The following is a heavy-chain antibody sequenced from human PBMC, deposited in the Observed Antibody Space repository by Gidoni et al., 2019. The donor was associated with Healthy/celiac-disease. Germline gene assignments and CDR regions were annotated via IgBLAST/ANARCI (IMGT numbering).Heavy chain of an antibody. CDR3: ARGGRVPALDY. CDR2: INHSSST. CDR1: GGSFSGYY. V-gene: IGHV4-34*01. Sequence: QVQLQQWGAGLVKPSETLSLTCAVYGGSFSGYYWSWIRQPPGKGLEWIGEINHSSSTNYNPSLKSRVTISVDTSKNQFSLKLSAVTAADTAVYYCARGGRVPALDYWGQGTLVTVSS. J-gene: IGHJ4*02. D-gene: IGHD2-2*01.